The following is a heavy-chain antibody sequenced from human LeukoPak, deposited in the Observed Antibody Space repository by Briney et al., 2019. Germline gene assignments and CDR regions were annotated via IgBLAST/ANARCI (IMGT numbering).Heavy chain of an antibody. CDR1: GFTFSSYG. CDR2: IRYDGSNK. CDR3: ARAWDYYGSGSYYSGVAFDI. Sequence: GGSLRLSCAASGFTFSSYGMHWVRQAPGKGLEWVAFIRYDGSNKYYADSVKGRFTISRDNSKNTLYLQMNSLRADDTAVYCCARAWDYYGSGSYYSGVAFDIWGQGTMVTVSS. J-gene: IGHJ3*02. D-gene: IGHD3-10*01. V-gene: IGHV3-30*02.